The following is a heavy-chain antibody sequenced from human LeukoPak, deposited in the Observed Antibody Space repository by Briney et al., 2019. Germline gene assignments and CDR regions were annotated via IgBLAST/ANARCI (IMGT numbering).Heavy chain of an antibody. J-gene: IGHJ3*02. CDR2: ISSSGSTI. CDR3: ARVGRDGYNYVDAFDI. D-gene: IGHD5-24*01. Sequence: GGSLRLSCAASGFTFSSCEMNWVRQAPGKGLEWVSYISSSGSTIYYADSVKGRFTISRDNAKNSLYLQMNSLRAEDTAVYYCARVGRDGYNYVDAFDIWGQGTMVTVSS. CDR1: GFTFSSCE. V-gene: IGHV3-48*03.